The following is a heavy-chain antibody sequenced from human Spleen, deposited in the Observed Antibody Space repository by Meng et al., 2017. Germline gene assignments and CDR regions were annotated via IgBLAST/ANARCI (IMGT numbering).Heavy chain of an antibody. J-gene: IGHJ5*02. CDR3: AKVKLRYFDWFDP. V-gene: IGHV3-23*01. CDR1: GFTFSSYG. CDR2: ISGSGDNT. D-gene: IGHD3-9*01. Sequence: GESLKISCAASGFTFSSYGMTWVRQAPGKGLEWVSGISGSGDNTYYVDSVKGRFTISRDNSKNTLYLQMNSLRAGDTAVYYCAKVKLRYFDWFDPWGQGTLVTVSS.